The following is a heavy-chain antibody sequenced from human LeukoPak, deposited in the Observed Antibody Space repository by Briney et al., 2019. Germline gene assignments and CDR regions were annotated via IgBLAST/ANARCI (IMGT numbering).Heavy chain of an antibody. D-gene: IGHD3-22*01. Sequence: GASVKVSRKASGYTFTGYYMHWVRQAPGQGLEWMGWINPNSGGTNYAQKFQGRVTMTRDTSISTAYMELSRLRSDDTAVYYCASEMTHDYYDSSGYPGWFDPWGQGTLVTVSS. J-gene: IGHJ5*02. CDR1: GYTFTGYY. CDR3: ASEMTHDYYDSSGYPGWFDP. CDR2: INPNSGGT. V-gene: IGHV1-2*02.